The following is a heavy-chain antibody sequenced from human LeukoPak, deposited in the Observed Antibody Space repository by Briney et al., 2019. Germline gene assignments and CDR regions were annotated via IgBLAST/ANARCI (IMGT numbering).Heavy chain of an antibody. V-gene: IGHV4-39*01. CDR3: ARQDIVVVVAAIPSGDFDY. J-gene: IGHJ4*02. D-gene: IGHD2-15*01. CDR2: IYYSGST. CDR1: GGSVSSGSYY. Sequence: PSETLSLTCTVSGGSVSSGSYYWGWIRQPPGKGLEWIGSIYYSGSTYYNPSLKSRVTISVDTSKNQFSLKLSSVTAADTAVYYCARQDIVVVVAAIPSGDFDYWGQGTLVTVSS.